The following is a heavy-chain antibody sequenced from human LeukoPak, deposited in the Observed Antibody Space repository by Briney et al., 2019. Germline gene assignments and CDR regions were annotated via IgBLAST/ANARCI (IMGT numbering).Heavy chain of an antibody. CDR1: GGTFSSYA. CDR2: IIPIFATA. V-gene: IGHV1-69*13. D-gene: IGHD1-26*01. CDR3: ARASIVGARPYWYFDL. Sequence: GASVKVSCKASGGTFSSYAISWVRQAPGQGLEWMGGIIPIFATANYAQKFQGRVTITADESTSTAYMELSSLRSGDTAVYYCARASIVGARPYWYFDLWGRGTLVTVSS. J-gene: IGHJ2*01.